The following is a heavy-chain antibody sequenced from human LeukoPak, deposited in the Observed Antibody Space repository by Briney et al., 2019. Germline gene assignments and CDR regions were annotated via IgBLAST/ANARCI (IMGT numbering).Heavy chain of an antibody. Sequence: PGGSLRLSCTVSGFTVSSNSMSWVRQAPGKGLEWVSFIYSDNTHYSDSVKGRFTISRDNSKNTLYLHMNSLRADDTAVYYCAKYILPTTPYFDYWGQGTQVTVSS. V-gene: IGHV3-53*01. CDR3: AKYILPTTPYFDY. CDR1: GFTVSSNS. D-gene: IGHD5-12*01. J-gene: IGHJ4*02. CDR2: IYSDNT.